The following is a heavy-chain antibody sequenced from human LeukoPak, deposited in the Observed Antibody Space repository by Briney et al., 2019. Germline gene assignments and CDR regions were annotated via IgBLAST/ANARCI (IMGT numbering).Heavy chain of an antibody. CDR1: GFTFSSYA. J-gene: IGHJ4*02. Sequence: PGGSLRLSCAASGFTFSSYAMSWVRQAPGKGLEWVSAISGSGGSTYYADSAKGRFTISRDNSKNTLYLQMNSLRAEDTAVYYCAKDIRVYDILTGFDYWGQGTLVTVSS. CDR2: ISGSGGST. CDR3: AKDIRVYDILTGFDY. V-gene: IGHV3-23*01. D-gene: IGHD3-9*01.